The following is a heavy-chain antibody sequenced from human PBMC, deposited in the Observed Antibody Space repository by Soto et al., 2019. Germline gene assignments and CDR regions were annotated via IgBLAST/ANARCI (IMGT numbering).Heavy chain of an antibody. V-gene: IGHV3-11*01. CDR2: ISSSGSTI. J-gene: IGHJ6*03. D-gene: IGHD4-17*01. Sequence: GGSLRLPCAASGFTFSDYYMSWIRQAPGKGLEWVSYISSSGSTIYYADSVKGRFTISRDNAKNSLYLQMNSLRAEDTAVYYCARVADYGVYYYYYMDVWGKGTTVTVSS. CDR1: GFTFSDYY. CDR3: ARVADYGVYYYYYMDV.